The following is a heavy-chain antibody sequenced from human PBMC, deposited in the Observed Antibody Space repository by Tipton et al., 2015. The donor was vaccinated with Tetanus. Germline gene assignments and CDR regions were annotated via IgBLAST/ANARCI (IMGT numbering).Heavy chain of an antibody. D-gene: IGHD5-18*01. Sequence: TLSLTCAVSGGSISSGGYYWSWIRQHPGKGLEWIGYIYYSGSAYYSPSLKSRVTITVDTSKNQFSLKLSSVSAADTAVYYCASFPMVMGLYYFDYWGQGTLVTVSS. CDR3: ASFPMVMGLYYFDY. CDR2: IYYSGSA. V-gene: IGHV4-31*11. CDR1: GGSISSGGYY. J-gene: IGHJ4*02.